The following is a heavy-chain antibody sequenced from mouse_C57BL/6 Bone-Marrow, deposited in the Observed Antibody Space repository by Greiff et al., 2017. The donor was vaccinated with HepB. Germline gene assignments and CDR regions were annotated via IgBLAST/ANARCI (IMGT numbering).Heavy chain of an antibody. Sequence: QVQLKESGAELVRPGTSVKLSCKASGYTFTSYWMHWVKQRPGKGLEWIGVIDPSDSYTNYNQKFKGKATLTVDKSSSTAYMQLSSLTSEDSAVYYCAREYYGSSLYYFDYWGQGTTLTVSS. D-gene: IGHD1-1*01. V-gene: IGHV1-59*01. J-gene: IGHJ2*01. CDR1: GYTFTSYW. CDR2: IDPSDSYT. CDR3: AREYYGSSLYYFDY.